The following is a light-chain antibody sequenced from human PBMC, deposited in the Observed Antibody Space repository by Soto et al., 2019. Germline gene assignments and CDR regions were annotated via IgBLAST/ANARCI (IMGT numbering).Light chain of an antibody. CDR1: QSVRNW. CDR3: QQYNSYPWT. V-gene: IGKV1-5*03. Sequence: DIQMTQSPSTLSASVEDRLTITCSASQSVRNWLAWYQQKPGIAPKLLICKASSLESGVPSRFSGSGSGTEFTLTISSLQPDDFATYYCQQYNSYPWTFGQGTKVDIK. CDR2: KAS. J-gene: IGKJ1*01.